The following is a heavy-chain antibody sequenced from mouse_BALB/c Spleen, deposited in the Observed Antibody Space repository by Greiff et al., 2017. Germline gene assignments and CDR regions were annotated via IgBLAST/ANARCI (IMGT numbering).Heavy chain of an antibody. J-gene: IGHJ3*01. V-gene: IGHV5-9-4*01. D-gene: IGHD2-14*01. CDR1: GFTFSSYA. Sequence: EVQVVESGGGLVKPGGSLKLSCAASGFTFSSYAMSWVRQSPEKRLEWVAEISSGGSYTYYPDTVTGRFTISRDNAKNTLYLEMSSLRSEDTAMYYCAREGYDGPWFAYWGQGTLVTVSA. CDR2: ISSGGSYT. CDR3: AREGYDGPWFAY.